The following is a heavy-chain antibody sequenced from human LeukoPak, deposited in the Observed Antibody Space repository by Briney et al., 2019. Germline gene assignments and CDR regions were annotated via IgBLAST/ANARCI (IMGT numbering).Heavy chain of an antibody. CDR1: GYSFTSYW. J-gene: IGHJ6*03. CDR3: ARSSPIVVVPAAKYYYYYYMDV. D-gene: IGHD2-2*01. CDR2: IYPGDSDT. Sequence: GESLKISCKGSGYSFTSYWIGWVRQMPGKGLEWMGMIYPGDSDTRYSPSFQGQVTISADKSISTAYLQWSSLKASDTAMYYCARSSPIVVVPAAKYYYYYYMDVWGKGTTVTVSS. V-gene: IGHV5-51*01.